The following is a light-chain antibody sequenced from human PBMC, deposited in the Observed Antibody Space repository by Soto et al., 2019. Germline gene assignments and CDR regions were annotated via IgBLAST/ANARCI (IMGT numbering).Light chain of an antibody. CDR1: SSDVGAYNS. J-gene: IGLJ1*01. CDR3: SSFTGRHTYV. CDR2: DVR. Sequence: QSALAQPASVSGSPGQSITISCTGTSSDVGAYNSVSWYQQNPGKAPKLLIYDVRYRPSGISNRFSCSKSGNTAYLIISGLQAEDEADYYCSSFTGRHTYVFGSGTKVTVL. V-gene: IGLV2-14*01.